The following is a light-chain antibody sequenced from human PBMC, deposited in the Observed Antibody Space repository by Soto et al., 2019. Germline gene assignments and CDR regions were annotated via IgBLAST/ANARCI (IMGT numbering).Light chain of an antibody. Sequence: EIVMTQSPATLSLSPGERATLYCRASQTIDNTLAWYQRKPGQAPRRLIYDASTRGTGVPARFSGSGSGTDFTLTISSLQSEDFAVYYCQHYYYCPYTFGQGTKVDIK. V-gene: IGKV3-15*01. J-gene: IGKJ2*01. CDR1: QTIDNT. CDR2: DAS. CDR3: QHYYYCPYT.